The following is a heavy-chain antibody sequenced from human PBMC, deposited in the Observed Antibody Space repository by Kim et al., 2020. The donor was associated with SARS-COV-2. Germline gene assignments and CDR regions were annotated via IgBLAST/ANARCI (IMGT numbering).Heavy chain of an antibody. Sequence: SSSSTIDYADSVRGRFTISRDNAKNSLYLQMNSLRAEDTAVYYCARRLDYWGQGTLVTVSS. J-gene: IGHJ4*02. V-gene: IGHV3-48*01. CDR2: SSSSTI. CDR3: ARRLDY.